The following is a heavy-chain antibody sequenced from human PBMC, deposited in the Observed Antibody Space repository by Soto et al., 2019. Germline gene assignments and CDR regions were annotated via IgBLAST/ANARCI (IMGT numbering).Heavy chain of an antibody. Sequence: GVLRLSCATSGFTFSNYAMTWVRQAPGEGLEWVSTISGGTTYYADSVKGRFTISRDNPKKTLELQMNSLRAEDTAVYYCVKDWSGDKCPCLDVWGQGTTVTVSS. CDR2: ISGGTT. V-gene: IGHV3-23*01. J-gene: IGHJ6*02. D-gene: IGHD3-3*01. CDR3: VKDWSGDKCPCLDV. CDR1: GFTFSNYA.